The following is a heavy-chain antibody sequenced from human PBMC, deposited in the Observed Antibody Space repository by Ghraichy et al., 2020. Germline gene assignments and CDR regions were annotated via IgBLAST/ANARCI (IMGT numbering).Heavy chain of an antibody. Sequence: GALRLSCTASGFTVSSNYMNWVRQAPGNGLEWVAVIYSGGNTYYADSVTGRFTISRDNSNNTVYLQMNSLRPEDTALYYCARDWGSSGWFDPWGQGTLVTVSS. V-gene: IGHV3-66*02. CDR3: ARDWGSSGWFDP. CDR1: GFTVSSNY. J-gene: IGHJ5*02. D-gene: IGHD7-27*01. CDR2: IYSGGNT.